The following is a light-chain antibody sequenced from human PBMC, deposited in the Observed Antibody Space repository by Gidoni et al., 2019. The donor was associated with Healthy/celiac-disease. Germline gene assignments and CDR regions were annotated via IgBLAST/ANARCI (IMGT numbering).Light chain of an antibody. V-gene: IGKV1-33*01. CDR2: DAS. CDR3: QQYDNPPLT. Sequence: EIQMTQSPSSLTASVGDRVTITCQASQDISNYLNLYQQKPGKDPRLLIYDASTLETGVPSRFSGSGSGTDFTFTISSLQPEDIATYYCQQYDNPPLTFGGGTKVEIK. CDR1: QDISNY. J-gene: IGKJ4*01.